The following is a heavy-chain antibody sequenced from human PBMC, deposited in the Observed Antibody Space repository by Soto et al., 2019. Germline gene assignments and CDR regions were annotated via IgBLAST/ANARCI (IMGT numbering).Heavy chain of an antibody. CDR3: ARLGGYSGYDYDYYYGMDV. V-gene: IGHV1-18*04. CDR1: GYPFTSYG. J-gene: IGHJ6*02. D-gene: IGHD5-12*01. Sequence: ASVKVSCKASGYPFTSYGISWVRQAPGQGLEWMGWISAYNGNTNYAQKLQGRVTMTTETSTSTAYMELRSLRSDDTAVYYCARLGGYSGYDYDYYYGMDVWGQGTTVTVSS. CDR2: ISAYNGNT.